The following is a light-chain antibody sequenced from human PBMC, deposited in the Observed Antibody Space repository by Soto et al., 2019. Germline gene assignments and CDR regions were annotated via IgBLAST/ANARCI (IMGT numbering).Light chain of an antibody. Sequence: QSVLTQPASVSGSPGQSITISCTGTITDIGAYNYVSWYQQHPGKAPKLLIYGVSSRPSGVSNRFSGSKSGNAAYLTISGLQADDEAEYYCSSYTSSNTPYHFGTGTKV. CDR2: GVS. CDR3: SSYTSSNTPYH. CDR1: ITDIGAYNY. V-gene: IGLV2-14*01. J-gene: IGLJ1*01.